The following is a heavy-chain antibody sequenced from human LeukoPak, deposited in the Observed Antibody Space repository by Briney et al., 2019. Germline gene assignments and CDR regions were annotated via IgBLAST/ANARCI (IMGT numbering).Heavy chain of an antibody. Sequence: PGASLRLSCAASGFTFSDSWMYWVRQAPGKGLVWVAFINTDGSSTNYADSVKGRFTISRDNAKNTLYLQVNSLRAEDTAVYYCARALWPGGFDIWGQGTMVTVSS. J-gene: IGHJ3*02. CDR1: GFTFSDSW. D-gene: IGHD3/OR15-3a*01. CDR3: ARALWPGGFDI. CDR2: INTDGSST. V-gene: IGHV3-74*01.